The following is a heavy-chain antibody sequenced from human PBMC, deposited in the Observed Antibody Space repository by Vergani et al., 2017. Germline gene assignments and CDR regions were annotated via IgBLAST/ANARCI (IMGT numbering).Heavy chain of an antibody. V-gene: IGHV4-61*02. CDR1: GGSISAGYYF. Sequence: QVQLQASGPGRVKPSQTLSITCTMSGGSISAGYYFWSWIRQPAGKGLEWLGHISASGNASHSPSLKTRVSMSVDTSKNQFSLTVTSVTAADTAIYFCARRSGGYSGGKVHPLRTAFDVWGHGTVVTVSS. CDR2: ISASGNA. J-gene: IGHJ3*01. CDR3: ARRSGGYSGGKVHPLRTAFDV. D-gene: IGHD6-19*01.